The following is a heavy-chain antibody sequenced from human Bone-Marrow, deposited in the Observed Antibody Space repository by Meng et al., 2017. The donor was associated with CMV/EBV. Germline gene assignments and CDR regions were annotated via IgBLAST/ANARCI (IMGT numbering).Heavy chain of an antibody. D-gene: IGHD4-17*01. CDR2: IGGSGGST. V-gene: IGHV3-23*01. Sequence: CEASEFTLSSCAKSWVRQDPGKGLEWVSAIGGSGGSTYYADSVKGRFTISRDNSKNTLYLQMNSLRAEDTAVYYCAKDHYGDYLWDYWGQGTLVTVSS. CDR1: EFTLSSCA. J-gene: IGHJ4*02. CDR3: AKDHYGDYLWDY.